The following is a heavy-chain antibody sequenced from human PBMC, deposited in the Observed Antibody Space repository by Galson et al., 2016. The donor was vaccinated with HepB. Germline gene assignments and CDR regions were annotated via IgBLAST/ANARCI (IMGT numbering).Heavy chain of an antibody. V-gene: IGHV4-61*02. D-gene: IGHD3-16*01. CDR2: IYTSGST. CDR3: AGEAKDYSRLYPPYFDY. J-gene: IGHJ4*02. CDR1: GGSISSGNYY. Sequence: TLSLTCIVSGGSISSGNYYWSWIRQPAGKGLEWIGRIYTSGSTNYNPSLQSRVPISVDTSKNQFSLQLSNVTAADTAIYYCAGEAKDYSRLYPPYFDYWGQGTLVTVSS.